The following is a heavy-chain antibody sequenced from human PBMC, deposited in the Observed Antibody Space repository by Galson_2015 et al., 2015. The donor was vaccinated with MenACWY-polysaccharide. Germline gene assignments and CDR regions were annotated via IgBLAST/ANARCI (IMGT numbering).Heavy chain of an antibody. V-gene: IGHV3-74*01. J-gene: IGHJ6*02. D-gene: IGHD3-3*01. CDR3: AREPADRLGGLYYYYVMDF. CDR1: GFTFSSYW. CDR2: INSDESST. Sequence: SLRLSCAASGFTFSSYWMHWVRQAPGKGLVWVSRINSDESSTSYAGSVKGRFTISRDNPKNTLYLQMNSLRAEDTAVYYCAREPADRLGGLYYYYVMDFWGQGTTVTVSS.